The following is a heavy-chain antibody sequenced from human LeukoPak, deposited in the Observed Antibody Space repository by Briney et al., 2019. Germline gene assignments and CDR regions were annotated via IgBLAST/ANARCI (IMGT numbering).Heavy chain of an antibody. CDR3: ASPSKLVISRGGFDI. J-gene: IGHJ3*02. CDR1: GASFSDTTYC. V-gene: IGHV4-39*01. CDR2: IYFSET. D-gene: IGHD3-22*01. Sequence: SQTLSLTCTVSGASFSDTTYCWAWIRQPPGKGLEWIGSIYFSETKYNPSLKTRITISGATSKNQFSLKLSSVTAADPAVYYCASPSKLVISRGGFDIWGQGTMVTVSA.